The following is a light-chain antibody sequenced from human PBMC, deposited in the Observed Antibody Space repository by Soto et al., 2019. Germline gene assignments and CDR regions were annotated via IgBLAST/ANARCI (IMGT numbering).Light chain of an antibody. V-gene: IGLV1-47*01. CDR3: AAWDERLSGHVV. CDR1: SSNIGSNY. J-gene: IGLJ2*01. CDR2: RNN. Sequence: QSVLTQPPSASGTPGQRVTSSCSGSSSNIGSNYVYWYQQIPGTAPKLLIYRNNQRPSGVPDRFSGSKSGTSASLAISGLRSEDEADYYCAAWDERLSGHVVFGGGNKVTVL.